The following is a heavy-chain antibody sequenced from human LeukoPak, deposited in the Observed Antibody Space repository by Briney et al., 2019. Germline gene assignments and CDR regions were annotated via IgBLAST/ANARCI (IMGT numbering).Heavy chain of an antibody. Sequence: GGSLRLSCAAFGFTFSRYWMSWVRQAPGKGLEWVAVISYDRSITYYADSVKGRFTLSCDNSKNTLYLQMNSLSPEDTAVYYCARDPTAVSNLPSYYFDYWGQGTLVTVSS. CDR1: GFTFSRYW. CDR3: ARDPTAVSNLPSYYFDY. J-gene: IGHJ4*02. V-gene: IGHV3-30-3*01. D-gene: IGHD6-19*01. CDR2: ISYDRSIT.